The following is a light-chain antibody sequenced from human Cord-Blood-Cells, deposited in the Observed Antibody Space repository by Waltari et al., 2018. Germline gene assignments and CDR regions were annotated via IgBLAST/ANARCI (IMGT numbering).Light chain of an antibody. V-gene: IGKV3-11*01. CDR3: QQRSNWPWT. Sequence: IVLAQSPATLSLSPGERATLSCSASQSASSYLAWYQQKPGQAPRLLIYDASNRATGIPARFSGSGSGTDFTRTISSLEPEDFAVYYCQQRSNWPWTFGQGTKVEIK. CDR2: DAS. J-gene: IGKJ1*01. CDR1: QSASSY.